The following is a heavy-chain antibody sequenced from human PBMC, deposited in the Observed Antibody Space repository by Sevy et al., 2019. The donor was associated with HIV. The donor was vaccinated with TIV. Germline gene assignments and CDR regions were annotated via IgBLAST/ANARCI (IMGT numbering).Heavy chain of an antibody. CDR3: ERRNDFDI. CDR1: GGSINSDH. V-gene: IGHV4-59*08. J-gene: IGHJ3*02. CDR2: VYYTGGT. Sequence: SETLSLTCTVSGGSINSDHWNWIRQPPGKGLEWIGYVYYTGGTNYNPSPKKRFRISVDRTKNQFPLTLTSVTAADTAEYNRERRNDFDIWGQGTMVTVSS.